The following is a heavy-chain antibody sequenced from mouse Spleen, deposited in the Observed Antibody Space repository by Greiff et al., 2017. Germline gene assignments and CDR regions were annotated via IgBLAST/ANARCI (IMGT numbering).Heavy chain of an antibody. CDR3: ARDYRYDDLYAMDY. J-gene: IGHJ4*01. V-gene: IGHV1S81*02. CDR2: INPSNGRT. CDR1: GYTFTSYW. D-gene: IGHD2-14*01. Sequence: VQLQQPGAELVKPGASVKLSCKASGYTFTSYWMHWVKQRPGQGLEWIGEINPSNGRTNYNEKFKSKATLTVDKSSSTAYMQLSSLTSEDSAVYYCARDYRYDDLYAMDYWGQGTSVTVSS.